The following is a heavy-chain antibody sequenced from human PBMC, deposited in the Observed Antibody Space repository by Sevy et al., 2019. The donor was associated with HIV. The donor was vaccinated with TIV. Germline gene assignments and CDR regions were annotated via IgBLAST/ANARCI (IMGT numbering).Heavy chain of an antibody. D-gene: IGHD3-22*01. Sequence: GGSLRLSCAASGFTFSSYGMHWVRQAPGKGLEWVAVIWYDGSNKYYADSVKGRFTISRDNSKNTLYLQMNSLRAEDTAVYYCAREGESGDSSGHFALGIDYWGQGTLVTVSS. CDR1: GFTFSSYG. CDR3: AREGESGDSSGHFALGIDY. V-gene: IGHV3-33*01. CDR2: IWYDGSNK. J-gene: IGHJ4*02.